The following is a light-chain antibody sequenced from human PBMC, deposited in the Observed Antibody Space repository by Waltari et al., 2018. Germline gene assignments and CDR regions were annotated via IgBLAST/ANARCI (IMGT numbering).Light chain of an antibody. Sequence: SSELTQDSAVSVALGQTVRSTCQGDSLRSYYASWYQQKPGQAPVLVIYGKNNRPSGIPDRFPGSSSGNTASLTITGAQAEDEADYYCNSRDSSGNLVAFGGGTKLTVL. V-gene: IGLV3-19*01. CDR2: GKN. CDR3: NSRDSSGNLVA. CDR1: SLRSYY. J-gene: IGLJ2*01.